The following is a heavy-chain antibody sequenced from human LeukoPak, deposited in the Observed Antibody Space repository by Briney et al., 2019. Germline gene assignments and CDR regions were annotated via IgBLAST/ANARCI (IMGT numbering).Heavy chain of an antibody. V-gene: IGHV4-30-2*01. CDR1: GGSISSGGYS. CDR2: IYHSGST. Sequence: SETLSLTCAVSGGSISSGGYSWSWIRQPPGKGLEWIGYIYHSGSTYYNPSLKSRVTISVDTSKNQFSLRLSSVTAADTAVYYCARGPKALYGDYDYWGQGTLVTVSS. CDR3: ARGPKALYGDYDY. D-gene: IGHD4-17*01. J-gene: IGHJ4*02.